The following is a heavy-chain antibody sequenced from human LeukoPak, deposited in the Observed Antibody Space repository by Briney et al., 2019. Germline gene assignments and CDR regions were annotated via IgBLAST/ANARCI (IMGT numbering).Heavy chain of an antibody. J-gene: IGHJ4*02. CDR1: GFTFSSYA. D-gene: IGHD3-22*01. Sequence: GRSLRLSCAASGFTFSSYAMHWVRQAPGKGLEWVAVISYDGSNKYYADSVKGRFTISRDNSKNTLYLQMNSLRAEDTAVYYCASGDYYDNSGYYQNWGQGTLVTVSS. V-gene: IGHV3-30*04. CDR3: ASGDYYDNSGYYQN. CDR2: ISYDGSNK.